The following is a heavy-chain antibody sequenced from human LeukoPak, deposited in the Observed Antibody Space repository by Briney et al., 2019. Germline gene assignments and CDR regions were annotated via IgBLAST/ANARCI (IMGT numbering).Heavy chain of an antibody. CDR3: ARSTPDYASP. CDR1: GGSISSGDYY. J-gene: IGHJ5*02. CDR2: IYYSGST. D-gene: IGHD3-16*01. Sequence: SETLSLTCTVSGGSISSGDYYWSWIRQPPGKGLEWIGYIYYSGSTCYNPSLKSRVTISVDTSKNQFSLKLSSVTAADTAVYYCARSTPDYASPWGQGTLVTVSS. V-gene: IGHV4-30-4*01.